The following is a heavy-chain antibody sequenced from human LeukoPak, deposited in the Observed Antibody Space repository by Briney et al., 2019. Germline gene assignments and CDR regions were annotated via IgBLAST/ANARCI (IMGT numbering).Heavy chain of an antibody. J-gene: IGHJ4*02. CDR1: GFTFSNFA. V-gene: IGHV3-23*01. D-gene: IGHD3-10*01. Sequence: GGSLRLSCAASGFTFSNFAMSWVRQAPGKGLEWVSAISHSGGSTYYADSVKGRFTISRDNSKNTLYLQMNSLRAEDTAVYYCAKDRYYGSGSCYPDYWGQGTLVTVSS. CDR2: ISHSGGST. CDR3: AKDRYYGSGSCYPDY.